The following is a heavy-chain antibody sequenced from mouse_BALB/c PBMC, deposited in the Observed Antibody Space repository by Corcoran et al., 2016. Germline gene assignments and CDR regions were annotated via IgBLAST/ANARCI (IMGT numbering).Heavy chain of an antibody. Sequence: EVQLQQSGAELVKPGASVKSSCTASGFNIKDTYMHWVKQRPEQGLEWIGRIDPANGNTKYDPKFQGKATITADTSSNTAYLQLSSLTSEDTAFYYGARSYYYGYFDYWGQGTTLTVSS. D-gene: IGHD1-1*01. J-gene: IGHJ2*01. CDR1: GFNIKDTY. V-gene: IGHV14-3*02. CDR2: IDPANGNT. CDR3: ARSYYYGYFDY.